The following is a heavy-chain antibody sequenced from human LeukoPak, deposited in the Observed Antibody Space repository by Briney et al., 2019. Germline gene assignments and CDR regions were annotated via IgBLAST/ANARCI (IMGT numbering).Heavy chain of an antibody. CDR3: AKEAAGTTFS. J-gene: IGHJ5*02. D-gene: IGHD1-7*01. CDR1: GFTFRTYG. CDR2: IRFDGSIT. Sequence: PGGSLRLSCAASGFTFRTYGMHWVRQAPGKGLEWVAFIRFDGSITYYADSVKGRFTISRDNSKNTLYLQMNSLRAEDTAVYYCAKEAAGTTFSWGQGTLVTVSS. V-gene: IGHV3-30*02.